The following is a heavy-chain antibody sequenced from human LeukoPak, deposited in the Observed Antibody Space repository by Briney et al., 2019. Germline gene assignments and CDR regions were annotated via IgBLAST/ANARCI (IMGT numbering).Heavy chain of an antibody. J-gene: IGHJ5*02. Sequence: ASVKVPCKASGYRFTTYGISWLRQAPGQGLVWMGWVSANSGETSYAQSFRDRVTLTTDTSTSTAYIELRSLTSDDTAVYYCARDWESDARTITDRWGQGTLVTVSS. CDR3: ARDWESDARTITDR. V-gene: IGHV1-18*01. CDR2: VSANSGET. D-gene: IGHD5-12*01. CDR1: GYRFTTYG.